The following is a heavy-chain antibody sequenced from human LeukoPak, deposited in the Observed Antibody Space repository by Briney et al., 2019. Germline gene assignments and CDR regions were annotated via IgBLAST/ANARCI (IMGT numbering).Heavy chain of an antibody. CDR3: ARIDDYGDYEY. D-gene: IGHD4-17*01. CDR1: GGTFSSYA. V-gene: IGHV1-69*05. CDR2: IIPIFGTA. Sequence: SVKVSCKASGGTFSSYAISWVRQAPGLGLEWMGRIIPIFGTANYAQKFQGRVTITTDESTSTAYMELSSLRPEDTAVYYCARIDDYGDYEYWGQGTLVTVSS. J-gene: IGHJ4*02.